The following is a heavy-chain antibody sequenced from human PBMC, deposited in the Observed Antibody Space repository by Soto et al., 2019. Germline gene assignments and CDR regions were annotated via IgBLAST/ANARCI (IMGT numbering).Heavy chain of an antibody. Sequence: SETLSLTCSVSGGSMSKFYWSWIRKTAGKGLEWMGRVYATGTSDYNPSLRSRVAMSVDISKKTFSLRLRSVTAADTGVYYCVRDGSKTLRDCFDPWGQGILVTVSS. CDR2: VYATGTS. CDR1: GGSMSKFY. D-gene: IGHD4-17*01. CDR3: VRDGSKTLRDCFDP. V-gene: IGHV4-4*07. J-gene: IGHJ5*02.